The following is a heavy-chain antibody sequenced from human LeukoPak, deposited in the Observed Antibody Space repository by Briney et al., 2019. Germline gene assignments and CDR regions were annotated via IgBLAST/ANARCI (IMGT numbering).Heavy chain of an antibody. Sequence: ASVKVSCKASGRTFSSYAISWVRQAPGQGLEWMGGIIPIFGTANYAQKFQGRVTITADESTSTAYMELSSLRSEDTAVYYCARDGRYCGGDCYPLDAFDIWGQGTMVTVSS. CDR1: GRTFSSYA. CDR3: ARDGRYCGGDCYPLDAFDI. J-gene: IGHJ3*02. V-gene: IGHV1-69*13. CDR2: IIPIFGTA. D-gene: IGHD2-21*02.